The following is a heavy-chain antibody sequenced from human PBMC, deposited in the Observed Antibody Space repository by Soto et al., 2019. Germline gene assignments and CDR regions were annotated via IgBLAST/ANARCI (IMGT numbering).Heavy chain of an antibody. CDR3: ARDNYGGMLDF. Sequence: KASETLSLTCTVSGGSILNGGHYWTWIRQHPGKGLEWIGKIFFSGNTHYNPALKSRLTFSVDTTKNQFSLKLTSVTAADTAIYYCARDNYGGMLDFWRPGTLVTVSS. CDR2: IFFSGNT. D-gene: IGHD4-17*01. J-gene: IGHJ4*02. V-gene: IGHV4-31*03. CDR1: GGSILNGGHY.